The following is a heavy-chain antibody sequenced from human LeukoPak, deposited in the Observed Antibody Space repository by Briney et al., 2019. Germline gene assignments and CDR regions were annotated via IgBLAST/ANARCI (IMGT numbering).Heavy chain of an antibody. Sequence: GGSLRLSCAASGFTFSNAWMSWVRQAPGKGLEWLSYISASGGNMFYADSVKGRFTISRDNAKNSVYLQMNSLRVEDTALYYCASRRSGWPNDAFDIWGQGTMVTVTS. CDR1: GFTFSNAW. D-gene: IGHD6-19*01. CDR3: ASRRSGWPNDAFDI. J-gene: IGHJ3*02. V-gene: IGHV3-11*04. CDR2: ISASGGNM.